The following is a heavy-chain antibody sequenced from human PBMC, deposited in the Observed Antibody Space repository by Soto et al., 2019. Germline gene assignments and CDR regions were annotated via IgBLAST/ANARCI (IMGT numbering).Heavy chain of an antibody. CDR1: GFTVSSTY. V-gene: IGHV3-66*01. Sequence: EVQLVESGGGWFQPGGSLRLSCAASGFTVSSTYMSWVRQAPGKGLEWVSVIYSGGSTYYADSVKGRFTISRDNSKNTLYLQMNSLRAEDTAVYYCARAIFERRKYYYYYYMDVWGKGTTVTVSS. J-gene: IGHJ6*03. D-gene: IGHD3-3*01. CDR3: ARAIFERRKYYYYYYMDV. CDR2: IYSGGST.